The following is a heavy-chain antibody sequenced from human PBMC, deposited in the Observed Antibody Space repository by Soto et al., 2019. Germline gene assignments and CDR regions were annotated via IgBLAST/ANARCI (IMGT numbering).Heavy chain of an antibody. CDR1: GDTFNFYS. J-gene: IGHJ4*02. CDR3: ASSYGSGYRAFDS. V-gene: IGHV1-69*02. Sequence: ASVKVSCKASGDTFNFYSINWVRQAPGLGLEWMGRINPILSMSNYAQRFQGRVTMTADKSTSTAYMELSSLRSEDTAMYYCASSYGSGYRAFDSWGQGALVTVSS. CDR2: INPILSMS. D-gene: IGHD3-10*01.